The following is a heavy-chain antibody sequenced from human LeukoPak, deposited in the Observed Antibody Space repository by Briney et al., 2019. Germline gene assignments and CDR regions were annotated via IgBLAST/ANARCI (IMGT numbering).Heavy chain of an antibody. CDR2: ISGDGITI. V-gene: IGHV3-74*01. D-gene: IGHD3-10*01. CDR3: AKDGGYYGSGSRGFDP. CDR1: GFTFSSNW. J-gene: IGHJ5*02. Sequence: GGSLRLSCAASGFTFSSNWMNWVRQAPGEGLVWVSRISGDGITITYADSVKGRFTISRDNSKNTLYLQMNSLRAEDTAVYYCAKDGGYYGSGSRGFDPWGQGTLVTVSS.